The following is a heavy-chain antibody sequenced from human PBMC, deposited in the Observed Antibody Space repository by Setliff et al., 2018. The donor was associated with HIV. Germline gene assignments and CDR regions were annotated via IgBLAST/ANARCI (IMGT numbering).Heavy chain of an antibody. CDR1: GYTFTSYD. CDR3: ARDLRLRFSYAPGY. J-gene: IGHJ4*02. D-gene: IGHD3-3*01. V-gene: IGHV1-8*02. Sequence: ASVKVSCKASGYTFTSYDINWVRQATGQGLEWMGWMNPNSGNTGYAQKFQGRVTMTRNTSISTAYMELSSLRSEDTAVYYCARDLRLRFSYAPGYWGQGTLVTVSS. CDR2: MNPNSGNT.